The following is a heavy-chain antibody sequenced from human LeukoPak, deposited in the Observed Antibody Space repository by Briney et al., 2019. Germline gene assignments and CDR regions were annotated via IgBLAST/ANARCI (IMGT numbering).Heavy chain of an antibody. V-gene: IGHV3-48*04. CDR3: AELGITMIGGV. CDR1: GFTFSTYT. CDR2: ISSSGSTI. Sequence: GGSLRLSCVASGFTFSTYTMNWFLQAPAKELLWFSYISSSGSTIYYADSVKGRFTISRDNAKNSLYLQMNSLRAEDTAVYYCAELGITMIGGVWGKGTTVTISS. D-gene: IGHD3-10*02. J-gene: IGHJ6*04.